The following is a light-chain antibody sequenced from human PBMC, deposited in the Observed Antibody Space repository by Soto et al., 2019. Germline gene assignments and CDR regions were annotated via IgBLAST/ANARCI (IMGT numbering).Light chain of an antibody. V-gene: IGLV1-44*01. J-gene: IGLJ1*01. Sequence: QSVLTQPPSASGAPGQRVTISCSGSSSNIGSNVVNWYQQFPGTAPKLLMFSNDQRPSGVPDRFSGSKSGTSASLAISGLQSEDEADYYCSSYRRSSTLVFGSGTKVTVL. CDR1: SSNIGSNV. CDR2: SND. CDR3: SSYRRSSTLV.